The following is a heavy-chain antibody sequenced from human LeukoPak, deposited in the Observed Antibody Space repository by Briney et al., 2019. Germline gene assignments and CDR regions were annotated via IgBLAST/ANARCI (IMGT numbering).Heavy chain of an antibody. J-gene: IGHJ4*02. CDR2: TRTKSNNYAT. Sequence: GGSLRLSCAASGFTFSGSAMHWVRQASGKGLEWVGRTRTKSNNYATTYVASVKGRFTISRDDSKNMAYLQMNSLKNEDTAVYYCANYDNSGNYYVNYWGQGTLVTVSS. CDR3: ANYDNSGNYYVNY. CDR1: GFTFSGSA. D-gene: IGHD3-22*01. V-gene: IGHV3-73*01.